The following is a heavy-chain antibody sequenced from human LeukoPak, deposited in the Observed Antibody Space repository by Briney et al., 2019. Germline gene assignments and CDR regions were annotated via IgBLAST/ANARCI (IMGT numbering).Heavy chain of an antibody. V-gene: IGHV3-7*01. Sequence: VGSLRLSCAASGFTFSSHWMSWVRQAPGKGLEWVANINQDGFEKDYVDSVKGRFTVSRDNAKNSLYLQMNSLRAEDTALYYCARDSEKSSSFAFDIWGQGTVVTVSS. CDR1: GFTFSSHW. J-gene: IGHJ3*02. D-gene: IGHD6-19*01. CDR3: ARDSEKSSSFAFDI. CDR2: INQDGFEK.